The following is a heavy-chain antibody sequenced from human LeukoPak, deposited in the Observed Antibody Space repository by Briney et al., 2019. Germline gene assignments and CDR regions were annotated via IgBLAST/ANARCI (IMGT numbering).Heavy chain of an antibody. D-gene: IGHD4-17*01. J-gene: IGHJ6*02. CDR2: IWYDGSNK. CDR3: ARDLRAPYGDLHDYYYGMDV. Sequence: PGGSLRLSCAASGFTFSSYGMHGVRQAPGKGLEGVAVIWYDGSNKYYADSVKGRFTISRDNSKNTLYLQMNSLRAEDTAGYYCARDLRAPYGDLHDYYYGMDVWGQGTTVTVSS. V-gene: IGHV3-33*01. CDR1: GFTFSSYG.